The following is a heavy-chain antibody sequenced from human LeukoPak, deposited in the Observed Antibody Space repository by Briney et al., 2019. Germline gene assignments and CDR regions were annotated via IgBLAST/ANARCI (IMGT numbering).Heavy chain of an antibody. D-gene: IGHD5-24*01. CDR2: IKQDGSKK. CDR1: GFPFSSYW. J-gene: IGHJ4*02. V-gene: IGHV3-7*04. CDR3: TRVGYIDEGIDY. Sequence: GGSLRLSCVASGFPFSSYWMTWVRQAPGKGLEWVANIKQDGSKKSYVDSVKGRLTISRDNTKNSLYLQMNSLRAEDTAIYYCTRVGYIDEGIDYWGQGTLVTVSS.